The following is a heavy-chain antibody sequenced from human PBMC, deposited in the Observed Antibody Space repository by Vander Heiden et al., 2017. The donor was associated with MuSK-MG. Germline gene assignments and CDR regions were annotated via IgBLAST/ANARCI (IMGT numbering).Heavy chain of an antibody. D-gene: IGHD3-10*01. CDR2: IRSKFYTGTT. V-gene: IGHV3-49*03. CDR3: GRAQREARAGVRYYMDV. CDR1: GFTSSDYA. Sequence: RLSCTVSGFTSSDYALGWFRQAPGKGLEWVAFIRSKFYTGTTDYAASVKGRFTVSRDDSKRIAYLQMDSLKTEDTAVYYCGRAQREARAGVRYYMDVWGKGTTVTVSS. J-gene: IGHJ6*03.